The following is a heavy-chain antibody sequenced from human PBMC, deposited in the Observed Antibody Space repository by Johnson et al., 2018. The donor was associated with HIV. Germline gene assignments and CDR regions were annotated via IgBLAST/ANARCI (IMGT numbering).Heavy chain of an antibody. CDR2: ISYDGNNK. CDR1: GFTLSSYP. CDR3: AREGRGSSSGAFDI. J-gene: IGHJ3*02. V-gene: IGHV3-30*14. D-gene: IGHD6-6*01. Sequence: QVPLVEPRGGVLQPGSSLRLSCVVPGFTLSSYPMHWVRQAPGKGLEWVAIISYDGNNKYYADSVKGRFTISRDNSKNTLYLQMGSLRAEDMAVYYCAREGRGSSSGAFDIWGQGTMVTVSS.